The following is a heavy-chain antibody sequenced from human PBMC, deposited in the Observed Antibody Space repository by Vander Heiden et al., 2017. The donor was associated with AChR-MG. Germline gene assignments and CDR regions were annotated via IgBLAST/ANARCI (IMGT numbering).Heavy chain of an antibody. CDR1: GFIFTDSY. D-gene: IGHD2-15*01. J-gene: IGHJ4*02. Sequence: QVQLVESGGGLAKPGGSLRLSCAASGFIFTDSYMNWIRQAPGMGLEWVSFISSSSSDANYADSVKGRFTISRDNAKNSLFLQLNSLRVEDTAVYYCARGRQRGYCSGGSCHSYDHWGQGTLVTVSS. CDR2: ISSSSSDA. V-gene: IGHV3-11*06. CDR3: ARGRQRGYCSGGSCHSYDH.